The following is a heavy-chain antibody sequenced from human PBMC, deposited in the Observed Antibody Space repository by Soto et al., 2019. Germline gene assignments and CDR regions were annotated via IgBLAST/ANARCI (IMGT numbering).Heavy chain of an antibody. D-gene: IGHD1-26*01. V-gene: IGHV3-15*01. J-gene: IGHJ4*02. Sequence: GSLRLSCAASGFTFSNAWMSWAPQAPGKGLGWVGRSKSKTDAGTTDYAAPVKGRFTISRDDSKNTLYLQMNSLKTEDTAVYYCTSRRGAEGFGYWGQGTLVTVSS. CDR3: TSRRGAEGFGY. CDR2: SKSKTDAGTT. CDR1: GFTFSNAW.